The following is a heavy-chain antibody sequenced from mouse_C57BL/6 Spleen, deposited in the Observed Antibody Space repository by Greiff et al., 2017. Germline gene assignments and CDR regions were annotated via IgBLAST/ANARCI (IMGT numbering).Heavy chain of an antibody. D-gene: IGHD1-1*01. Sequence: VQLQQSGPELVKPGASVQISCKASGYAFSSSWMNWVKQRPGQGLEWIGRIYPGDGATSYNPKFKGKAKLTAVTSASTAYMELSSLTNEDSAVYYCTRGGTTARDYWGQGTSVTVSS. CDR2: IYPGDGAT. CDR3: TRGGTTARDY. V-gene: IGHV1-82*01. CDR1: GYAFSSSW. J-gene: IGHJ4*01.